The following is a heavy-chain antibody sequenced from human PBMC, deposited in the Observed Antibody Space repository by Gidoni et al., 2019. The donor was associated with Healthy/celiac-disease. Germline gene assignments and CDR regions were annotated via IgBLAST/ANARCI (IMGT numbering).Heavy chain of an antibody. V-gene: IGHV1-2*02. CDR1: GYTFTGYY. Sequence: QVHLVQSGAEVKKPGASVKVSCKASGYTFTGYYMHWVRQAPGQGLEWMGWINPNSGGTNYAQKFQGRVTMTRDTSISTAYMELSRLRSDDTAVYYCARYYYGSGSSLPHDAFDIWGQGTMVTVSS. CDR2: INPNSGGT. CDR3: ARYYYGSGSSLPHDAFDI. J-gene: IGHJ3*02. D-gene: IGHD3-10*01.